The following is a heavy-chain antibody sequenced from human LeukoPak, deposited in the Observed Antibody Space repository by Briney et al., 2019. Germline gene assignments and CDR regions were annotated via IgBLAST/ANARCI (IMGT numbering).Heavy chain of an antibody. D-gene: IGHD3-22*01. CDR2: ISAYNGNT. J-gene: IGHJ4*02. V-gene: IGHV1-18*01. Sequence: ASVKVSCKAYGYTFTSYGISWVRQAPGQGLEWMGWISAYNGNTNYAQKFQGRVTMTTDTSTSTAYMELRSLRSDDTAVYYCARDGDYDSSGYYFHWGQGTLVTVSS. CDR1: GYTFTSYG. CDR3: ARDGDYDSSGYYFH.